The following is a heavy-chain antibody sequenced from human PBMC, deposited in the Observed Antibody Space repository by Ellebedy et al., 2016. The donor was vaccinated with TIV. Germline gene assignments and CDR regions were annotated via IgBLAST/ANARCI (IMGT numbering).Heavy chain of an antibody. CDR1: GFTFSDHS. CDR3: ARDNWNGLASDY. Sequence: PGGSLRLSCAASGFTFSDHSMSWVRQAPGRGLEWVSSISRLSTGTDYGDSVKGRFTVSRDNVKNSLYLQMNSLRSDDTAVYYCARDNWNGLASDYWGQGTLVTVSS. CDR2: ISRLSTGT. V-gene: IGHV3-21*06. J-gene: IGHJ4*02. D-gene: IGHD1-20*01.